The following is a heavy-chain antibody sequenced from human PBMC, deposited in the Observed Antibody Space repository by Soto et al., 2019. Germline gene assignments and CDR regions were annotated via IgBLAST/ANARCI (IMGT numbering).Heavy chain of an antibody. CDR3: ARDVDTTSHFNRFDP. V-gene: IGHV3-33*01. J-gene: IGHJ5*02. CDR1: GFSLSGYG. D-gene: IGHD5-18*01. CDR2: IWYDGIRK. Sequence: GGSLRLFCEVSGFSLSGYGIHWVRQAPGKGLEWVAVIWYDGIRKNYGDSVRGRFTVSRDSSKNMVYLQMDSLKVEDTALYYCARDVDTTSHFNRFDPWGQGVMVTSPQ.